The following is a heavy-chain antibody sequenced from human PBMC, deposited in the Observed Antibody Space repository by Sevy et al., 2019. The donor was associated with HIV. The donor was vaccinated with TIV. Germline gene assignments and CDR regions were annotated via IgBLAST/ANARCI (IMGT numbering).Heavy chain of an antibody. J-gene: IGHJ4*02. CDR1: GFAFSNYA. CDR2: IRNKDYNGTT. Sequence: GGSLRLSCTTSGFAFSNYALSWVRQAPGKGLEWVGFIRNKDYNGTTEYAASVRGRFFISRDDSKSAAYLQMTNLKTADTGLYYCTRSVTTIHWGQGTRVTVSS. V-gene: IGHV3-49*04. D-gene: IGHD4-4*01. CDR3: TRSVTTIH.